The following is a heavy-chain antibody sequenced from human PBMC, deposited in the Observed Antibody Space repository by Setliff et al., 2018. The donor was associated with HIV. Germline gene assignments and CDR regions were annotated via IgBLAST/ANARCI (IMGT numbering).Heavy chain of an antibody. J-gene: IGHJ4*02. CDR3: ARAPPSGKARPYYFDY. Sequence: ASVKVSCKASGYSFPTYEMHWVRQAPGEGLEWIGIITPFGGSTYYAQKFQGRVTLTMDTSTSTFYMELSSLRFEDTAVYYCARAPPSGKARPYYFDYWGQGTLVTVSS. CDR2: ITPFGGST. CDR1: GYSFPTYE. D-gene: IGHD6-13*01. V-gene: IGHV1-46*01.